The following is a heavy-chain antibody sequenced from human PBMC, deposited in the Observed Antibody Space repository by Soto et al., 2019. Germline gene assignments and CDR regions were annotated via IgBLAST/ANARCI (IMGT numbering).Heavy chain of an antibody. D-gene: IGHD4-17*01. CDR3: ARFRYSDYFILHALDI. CDR2: IYYSGST. CDR1: GGCISSGGYY. V-gene: IGHV4-31*03. J-gene: IGHJ3*02. Sequence: SETLSLTCTVSGGCISSGGYYWSWIRQHPGKGLEWIGYIYYSGSTYYNPSLKSRVTISVDTSKNQFSLKLSSVTAADTAVYYCARFRYSDYFILHALDIWGQGTMVTVSS.